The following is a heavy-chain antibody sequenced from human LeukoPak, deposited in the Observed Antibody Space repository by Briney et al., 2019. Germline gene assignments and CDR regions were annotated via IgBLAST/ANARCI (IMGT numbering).Heavy chain of an antibody. D-gene: IGHD3-22*01. CDR2: ISAYNGNT. Sequence: ASVNVSCKASGYTFTSYGISWVRQAPGQGLEWMGWISAYNGNTNYAQKLQGRVTMTTDTSTSTAYMELRSLRSDDTAVYYCARAPYYDSSVNWFDPWGEGTLVTVSS. V-gene: IGHV1-18*01. CDR3: ARAPYYDSSVNWFDP. J-gene: IGHJ5*02. CDR1: GYTFTSYG.